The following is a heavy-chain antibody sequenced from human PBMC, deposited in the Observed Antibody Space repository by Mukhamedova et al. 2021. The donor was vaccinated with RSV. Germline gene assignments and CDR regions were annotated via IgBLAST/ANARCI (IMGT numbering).Heavy chain of an antibody. D-gene: IGHD3-3*01. CDR2: IPIFGTA. J-gene: IGHJ4*02. CDR3: ASSSGDDVWSGYRIDY. Sequence: IPIFGTANYAQKFQGRVTITADKSTSTAYMELSSLRSEDTAVYYCASSSGDDVWSGYRIDYWGQGTLV. V-gene: IGHV1-69*06.